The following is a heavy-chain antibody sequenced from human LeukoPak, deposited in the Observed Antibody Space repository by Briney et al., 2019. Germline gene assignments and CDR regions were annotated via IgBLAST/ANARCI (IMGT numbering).Heavy chain of an antibody. CDR1: GFTFSSYG. D-gene: IGHD6-19*01. CDR2: ISYDGSNK. V-gene: IGHV3-30*18. Sequence: GGSLRLSCAASGFTFSSYGMHWVRQAPGKGLEWVAVISYDGSNKYYADSVKGRFTISRDNSKNTLYLQMNSLRAEDTAVYYCAKDKKWLVRGDAFDIWGQGTMVTVSS. J-gene: IGHJ3*02. CDR3: AKDKKWLVRGDAFDI.